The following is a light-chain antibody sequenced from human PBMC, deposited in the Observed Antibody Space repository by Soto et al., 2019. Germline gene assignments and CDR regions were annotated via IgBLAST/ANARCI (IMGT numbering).Light chain of an antibody. CDR2: GAS. J-gene: IGKJ4*01. CDR3: QQYGDSPLT. V-gene: IGKV3-20*01. Sequence: EIVLPQSPGTLSLSPGERAALACRASQSVSSSTFLAWYQQKTGQAPRLLIYGASSRAVGVPDRFSGSGSGTDFTLTISRLEPEDCAVYYCQQYGDSPLTFGGGTKVE. CDR1: QSVSSSTF.